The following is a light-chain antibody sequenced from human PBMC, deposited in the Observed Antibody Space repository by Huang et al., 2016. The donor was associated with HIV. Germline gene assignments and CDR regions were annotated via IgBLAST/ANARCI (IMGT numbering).Light chain of an antibody. Sequence: ERVMTQSPATVSLSPGVRAPLSCRARLSVSTNLAWYQQRPGPAPRLLFYGASTRATGIPARFSGGGSGAEFTLTISSLQSEDFAVYYCQQYDNWPLTFGGGTKVQIK. V-gene: IGKV3-15*01. J-gene: IGKJ4*01. CDR3: QQYDNWPLT. CDR1: LSVSTN. CDR2: GAS.